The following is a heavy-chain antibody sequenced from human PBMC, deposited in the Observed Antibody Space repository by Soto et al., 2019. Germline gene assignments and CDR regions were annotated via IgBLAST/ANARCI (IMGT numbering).Heavy chain of an antibody. V-gene: IGHV1-69*13. CDR3: ARLSRPNYYDTSGFFKDNWFDP. CDR2: IIPIVETP. Sequence: GASVKVSCKASGGTFNSYDINWVRQAPGQGLEWMGGIIPIVETPKYAQKFQGRVTITADESTNTVYMELSSLRSEDTAMYYCARLSRPNYYDTSGFFKDNWFDPWGQGTRVTV. CDR1: GGTFNSYD. J-gene: IGHJ5*02. D-gene: IGHD3-22*01.